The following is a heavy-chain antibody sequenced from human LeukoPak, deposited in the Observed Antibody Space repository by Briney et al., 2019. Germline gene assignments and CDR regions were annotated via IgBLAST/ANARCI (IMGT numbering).Heavy chain of an antibody. J-gene: IGHJ2*01. CDR3: AREVDTAMVKSARVPWYFDL. V-gene: IGHV4-30-4*01. Sequence: MPSETLSLTCTVSGGSISSGDYYWSWIRQPPGKGLEWIGYIYYSGSTYYNPSLKSRVTISVDTSKNQFSLKLSSVTAADTAVYYCAREVDTAMVKSARVPWYFDLWGRGTLATVSS. CDR1: GGSISSGDYY. D-gene: IGHD5-18*01. CDR2: IYYSGST.